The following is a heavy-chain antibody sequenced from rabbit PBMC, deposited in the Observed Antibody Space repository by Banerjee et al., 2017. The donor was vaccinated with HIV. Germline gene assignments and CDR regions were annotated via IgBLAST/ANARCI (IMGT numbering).Heavy chain of an antibody. V-gene: IGHV1S43*01. CDR1: GIDFSSGYY. D-gene: IGHD2-1*01. CDR2: IITGSGST. J-gene: IGHJ4*01. Sequence: QSLEESGGDLVKPGGTLTLTCKASGIDFSSGYYMCWVRQAPGKGLELIACIITGSGSTWYATWVNGRFTISRSTSLNTVDLKMTSLTAADTATYFCARDMVAGLFNFWGPGTLVTVS. CDR3: ARDMVAGLFNF.